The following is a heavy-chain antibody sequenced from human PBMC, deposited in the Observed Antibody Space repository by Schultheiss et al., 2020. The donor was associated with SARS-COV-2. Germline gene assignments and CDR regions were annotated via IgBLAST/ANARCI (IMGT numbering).Heavy chain of an antibody. J-gene: IGHJ4*02. CDR2: ISYDGSNK. CDR1: GFTFSSYS. Sequence: GGSLRLSCAASGFTFSSYSMNWVRQAPGKGLEWVAVISYDGSNKYYADSVKGRFTISRDNSKNTLYLQMNSLRADDTAVYYCARKRTYFDNTGYPDYSGQGTLVTVSS. D-gene: IGHD3-22*01. CDR3: ARKRTYFDNTGYPDY. V-gene: IGHV3-30*03.